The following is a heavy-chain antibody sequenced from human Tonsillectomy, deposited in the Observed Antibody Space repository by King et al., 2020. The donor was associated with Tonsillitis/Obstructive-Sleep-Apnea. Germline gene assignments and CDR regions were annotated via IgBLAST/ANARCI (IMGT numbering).Heavy chain of an antibody. J-gene: IGHJ6*03. CDR2: ISDSGNTI. CDR3: ARDPYCSSTSCYDSFYYMDV. V-gene: IGHV3-11*01. Sequence: VQLVESGGGLVKPGGSLRLSCAASGFTFSNYYMSWIRQAPGKGLEWVSYISDSGNTIYYADSVKGRFTVSRDNTKNSLYLQMNSLRAEDTAVYYCARDPYCSSTSCYDSFYYMDVWGKGTTVTVSS. CDR1: GFTFSNYY. D-gene: IGHD2-2*01.